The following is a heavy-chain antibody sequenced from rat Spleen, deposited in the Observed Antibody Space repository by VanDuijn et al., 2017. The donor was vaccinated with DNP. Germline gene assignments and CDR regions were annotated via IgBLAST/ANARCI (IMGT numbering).Heavy chain of an antibody. D-gene: IGHD1-7*01. CDR1: GFTFSDYY. CDR3: TTHDWGS. V-gene: IGHV5-27*01. Sequence: EVRLVESGGGLVQPGRSLKLSCAASGFTFSDYYMAWVRQAPTKGLELVASISPSGGSTYYRDSVKGRFTLSRDNAKSTLYLQMDSLRSEDTATYYCTTHDWGSWGQGVMVTVSS. J-gene: IGHJ2*01. CDR2: ISPSGGST.